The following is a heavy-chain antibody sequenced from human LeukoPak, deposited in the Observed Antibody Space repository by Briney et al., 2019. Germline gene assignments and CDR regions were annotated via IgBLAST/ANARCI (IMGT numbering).Heavy chain of an antibody. CDR3: ARQPSIAAAGDY. D-gene: IGHD6-13*01. V-gene: IGHV4-39*01. J-gene: IGHJ4*02. CDR2: IYYSGST. Sequence: SETLSLTCTVFGGSISSSSYYWGWIRQPPGKGLEWIGSIYYSGSTYYNPSLKSRVTISVDTSKNQFSLKLSSVTAADTAVYYCARQPSIAAAGDYWGQGTLVTVSS. CDR1: GGSISSSSYY.